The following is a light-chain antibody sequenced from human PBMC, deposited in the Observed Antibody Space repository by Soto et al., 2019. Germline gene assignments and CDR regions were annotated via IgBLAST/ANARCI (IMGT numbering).Light chain of an antibody. J-gene: IGKJ1*01. CDR3: QQYSDSVGT. CDR1: QTVRNNY. CDR2: DAS. V-gene: IGKV3-20*01. Sequence: EFVLTQSPGTLSLSPGERATLSCRASQTVRNNYLAWYQQKPGQAPRLLIYDASSRATGIPDRFSGSGSGTDFTLTISRLEPEDFAVYYCQQYSDSVGTFGQGTKVDI.